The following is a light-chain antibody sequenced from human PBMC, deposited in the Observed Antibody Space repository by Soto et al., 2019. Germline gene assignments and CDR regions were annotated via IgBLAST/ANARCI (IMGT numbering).Light chain of an antibody. Sequence: QSALTQPASVSGSPGQSITISCTGTSSDVGGYDYVSWYQQHPGKAPKLIIYEVSNRPSWVSDRFSGSKSGNTASLTISGLQAEDEADYYCSPYAGRRPVVFGGGTKLTVL. J-gene: IGLJ2*01. V-gene: IGLV2-14*01. CDR2: EVS. CDR1: SSDVGGYDY. CDR3: SPYAGRRPVV.